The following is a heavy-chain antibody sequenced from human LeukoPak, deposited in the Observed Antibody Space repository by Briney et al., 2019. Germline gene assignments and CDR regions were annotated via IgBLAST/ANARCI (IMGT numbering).Heavy chain of an antibody. D-gene: IGHD2-15*01. CDR3: ARGYCRDGNCERSY. CDR1: EFTLSSYA. J-gene: IGHJ4*02. V-gene: IGHV3-21*06. Sequence: GGSLRLSCAASEFTLSSYAMNWVRQAPGKGLEWLSSIARSGATYYADSVKGRFTISRDNARNSVYLEMNSLRAEDTAIYFCARGYCRDGNCERSYWGQGTLVTASS. CDR2: IARSGAT.